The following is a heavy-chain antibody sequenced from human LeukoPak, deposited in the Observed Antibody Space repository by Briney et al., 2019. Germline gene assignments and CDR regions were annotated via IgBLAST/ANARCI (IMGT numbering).Heavy chain of an antibody. CDR3: ARGEMATISGWYFDL. Sequence: GASVKVSCKASGYTFTSYYMHWVRQAPGQGLEWMGIINPSGGRTSHAQKFQGRVTMTRDMSTSTVYMELSSLRSEDTAVYYCARGEMATISGWYFDLWGRGTLVTVSS. V-gene: IGHV1-46*01. CDR2: INPSGGRT. D-gene: IGHD5-24*01. CDR1: GYTFTSYY. J-gene: IGHJ2*01.